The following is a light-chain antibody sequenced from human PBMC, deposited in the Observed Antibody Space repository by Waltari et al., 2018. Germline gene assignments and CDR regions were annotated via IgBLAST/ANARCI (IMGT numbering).Light chain of an antibody. CDR3: QVWDSSSDHVV. V-gene: IGLV3-21*04. Sequence: SYVLTQPPSGSGAQGKTASITCGGKNMGGKRVHGYRRKAGQAPELVIFYNDDRPSGIPERFSGSNSGNTATLTISRVEAGDEADYYCQVWDSSSDHVVFGGGTKLTVL. CDR2: YND. CDR1: NMGGKR. J-gene: IGLJ2*01.